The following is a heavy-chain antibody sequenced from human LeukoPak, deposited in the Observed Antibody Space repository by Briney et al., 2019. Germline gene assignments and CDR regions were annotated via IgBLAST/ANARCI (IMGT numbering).Heavy chain of an antibody. V-gene: IGHV4-34*01. CDR1: GGSFSGYY. J-gene: IGHJ4*02. CDR3: ARRAAAGKNDY. D-gene: IGHD6-13*01. Sequence: SETLSLTCAVYGGSFSGYYWSWIRQPPGKGLEWIGEINHSGSTNYNPSLKSRVTISVDTSKNQFSLKLSSVTAADTAVYYCARRAAAGKNDYWGQGTLVTVSS. CDR2: INHSGST.